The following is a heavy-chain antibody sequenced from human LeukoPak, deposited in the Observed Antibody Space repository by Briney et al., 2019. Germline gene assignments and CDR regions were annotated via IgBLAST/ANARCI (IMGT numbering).Heavy chain of an antibody. CDR2: IYHSGST. Sequence: SETLSLTCAVSGYSISSGYYWGWIRQPPGKGLEWIGSIYHSGSTYYNPSLKSRVTISVDTSKNQFSLKLSSVTAADTAVYYSARRDTELHYWGQGTLVTVSS. J-gene: IGHJ4*02. CDR3: ARRDTELHY. D-gene: IGHD1-14*01. V-gene: IGHV4-38-2*01. CDR1: GYSISSGYY.